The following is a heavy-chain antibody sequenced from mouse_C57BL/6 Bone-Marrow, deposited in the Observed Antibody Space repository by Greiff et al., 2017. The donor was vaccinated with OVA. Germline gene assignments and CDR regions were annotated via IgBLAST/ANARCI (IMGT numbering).Heavy chain of an antibody. D-gene: IGHD2-1*01. V-gene: IGHV5-12*01. Sequence: EVMLVESGGGLVQPGGSLKLSCAASGFTFSDYYMYWVRQTPEKRLEWVAYISNGGGSTYYPDTVKGRFTISRDNAKNTLYLQMSRLKSEDTAMYYCARHRGNYQAWFACWGQGTLVTVSA. CDR2: ISNGGGST. CDR1: GFTFSDYY. CDR3: ARHRGNYQAWFAC. J-gene: IGHJ3*01.